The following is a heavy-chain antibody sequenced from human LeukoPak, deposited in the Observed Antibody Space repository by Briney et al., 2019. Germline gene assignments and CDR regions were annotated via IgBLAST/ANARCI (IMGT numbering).Heavy chain of an antibody. V-gene: IGHV3-23*01. J-gene: IGHJ4*02. Sequence: PGGSLRLSCAASGFTFSSSAMGWVRQAPGKGLEWVSSISGSGSGGSTYYADSVKGRFTISRDNSKNTLYLQMNSLRAEDTAVYYCANSLTGYYSFPNFDYWGQGTLVTVSS. CDR3: ANSLTGYYSFPNFDY. CDR1: GFTFSSSA. CDR2: ISGSGSGGST. D-gene: IGHD3-9*01.